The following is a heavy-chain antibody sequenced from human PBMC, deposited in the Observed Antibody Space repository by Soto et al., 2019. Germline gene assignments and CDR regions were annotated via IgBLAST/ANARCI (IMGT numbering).Heavy chain of an antibody. J-gene: IGHJ4*02. V-gene: IGHV3-11*05. CDR3: ARDHHRYSGYDYVDY. Sequence: QVQLVESGGGLVKPGGSLRLSCAASGFTFSDYYMSWIRQAPGKGLEWVSYISSSSSYTNYADSVKGRFTISRDNAKNSLYLQMHSLRGEDTALYYCARDHHRYSGYDYVDYWGQGALVTVSS. D-gene: IGHD5-12*01. CDR1: GFTFSDYY. CDR2: ISSSSSYT.